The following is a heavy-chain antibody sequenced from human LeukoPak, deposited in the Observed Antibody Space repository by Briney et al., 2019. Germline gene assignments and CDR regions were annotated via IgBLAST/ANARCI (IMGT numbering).Heavy chain of an antibody. CDR2: IYYSGST. J-gene: IGHJ3*02. CDR3: ARIVGAGGAFDI. V-gene: IGHV4-30-4*08. Sequence: SQTLSLTCTVSGGSISSGDYYWSWIRQPPGKGLEWIGYIYYSGSTYYNPSLKSRVTISVDTSKNQFSLKLSSVTAAGTAVSSCARIVGAGGAFDIWGQGTMVTVSP. CDR1: GGSISSGDYY. D-gene: IGHD1-26*01.